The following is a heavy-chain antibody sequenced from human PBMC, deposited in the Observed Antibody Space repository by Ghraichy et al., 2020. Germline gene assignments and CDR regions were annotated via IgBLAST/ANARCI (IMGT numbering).Heavy chain of an antibody. CDR1: GFTFSSYS. CDR2: ISSSSSTI. J-gene: IGHJ4*02. D-gene: IGHD4-23*01. V-gene: IGHV3-48*01. CDR3: ARVLTTVVNSGFGY. Sequence: GGSLRLSCAASGFTFSSYSMNWVRQAPGKGLEWVSYISSSSSTIYYADSVKGRFTISRDNAKNSLYLQMNSLRAEDTAVYYCARVLTTVVNSGFGYWGQGTLVTVSS.